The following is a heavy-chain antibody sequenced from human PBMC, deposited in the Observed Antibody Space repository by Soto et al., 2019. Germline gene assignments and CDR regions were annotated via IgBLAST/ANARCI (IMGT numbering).Heavy chain of an antibody. Sequence: GGSLRLSCAASGFTFDDYAMHWVRQAPGKGLEWVSGISWNSGSIGYADSVKGRFTISRDNAKNSLYLQMNSLRAEDTALYYCAKDLYYDILTGYNYWGQGTLVTVSS. CDR1: GFTFDDYA. CDR3: AKDLYYDILTGYNY. J-gene: IGHJ4*02. V-gene: IGHV3-9*01. D-gene: IGHD3-9*01. CDR2: ISWNSGSI.